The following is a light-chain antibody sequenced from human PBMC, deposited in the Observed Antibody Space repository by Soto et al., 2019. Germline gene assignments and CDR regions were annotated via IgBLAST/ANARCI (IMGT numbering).Light chain of an antibody. CDR1: QTISTW. V-gene: IGKV1-5*01. CDR3: QQYRSYPYT. J-gene: IGKJ2*01. Sequence: DIQMTQSPSILSASVGDRVTITCRASQTISTWLAWYLQRPGKAPNLLIYDASSLERGVPSRFSGSGSGTEFTLTISSLQPDDSATYYCQQYRSYPYTFGHGTKLEIK. CDR2: DAS.